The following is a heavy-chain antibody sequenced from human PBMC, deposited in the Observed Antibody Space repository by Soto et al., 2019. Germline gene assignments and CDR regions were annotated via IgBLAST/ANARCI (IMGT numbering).Heavy chain of an antibody. Sequence: SETLSLTCAVYGGSFSGYYWTWIRQPPGKGLEWVGEINHSGTINFNPSLKSRLTISLDTSKKHFSLKLSSVTDADTAAYYCARADRTLVTSYSLDVWGQGTTVTVSS. CDR2: INHSGTI. V-gene: IGHV4-34*01. J-gene: IGHJ6*02. D-gene: IGHD2-21*02. CDR3: ARADRTLVTSYSLDV. CDR1: GGSFSGYY.